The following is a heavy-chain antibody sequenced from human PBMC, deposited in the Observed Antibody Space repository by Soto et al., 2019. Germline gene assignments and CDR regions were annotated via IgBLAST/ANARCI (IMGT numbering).Heavy chain of an antibody. Sequence: ASVKVSCKASGYTFTSYDISWVRQAPGQGLEWMGWISAHNGNTNSARKLQGRVTMTTDTSTSTAYMELSSLRSDDTAVYYCAKGIVAPRVTTTGFVTFDFWGQGKMVTVSS. J-gene: IGHJ3*01. CDR2: ISAHNGNT. CDR1: GYTFTSYD. D-gene: IGHD4-17*01. CDR3: AKGIVAPRVTTTGFVTFDF. V-gene: IGHV1-18*01.